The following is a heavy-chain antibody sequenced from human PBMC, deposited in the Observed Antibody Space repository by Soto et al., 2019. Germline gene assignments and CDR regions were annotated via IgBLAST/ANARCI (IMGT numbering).Heavy chain of an antibody. CDR2: IIPIFGTA. V-gene: IGHV1-69*06. CDR1: GGTFSSYA. D-gene: IGHD6-19*01. Sequence: ASVKVSCKASGGTFSSYAISWVRQAPGQGLEWMGGIIPIFGTANYAQKFQGRVTITADKSTSTAYMELSSLRSEDTAVYYCARRMYSSGWYDPFDYWGQGALVTVSS. J-gene: IGHJ4*02. CDR3: ARRMYSSGWYDPFDY.